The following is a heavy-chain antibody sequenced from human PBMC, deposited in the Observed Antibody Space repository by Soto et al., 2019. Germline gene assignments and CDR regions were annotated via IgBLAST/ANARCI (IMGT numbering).Heavy chain of an antibody. V-gene: IGHV3-73*01. J-gene: IGHJ6*02. CDR3: TRGYYYDSSGYFYHYYGMDV. CDR1: GFTVSGSA. D-gene: IGHD3-22*01. Sequence: XGSLRLSCAASGFTVSGSAMHWVRQASGKGLEWVGRIRSKANSYATAYAASVKGRFTISRDDSKNTAYLQMNSLKTEDTAVYYCTRGYYYDSSGYFYHYYGMDVWGQGTTVTVSS. CDR2: IRSKANSYAT.